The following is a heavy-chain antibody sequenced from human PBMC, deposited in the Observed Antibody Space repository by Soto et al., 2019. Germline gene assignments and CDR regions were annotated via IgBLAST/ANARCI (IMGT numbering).Heavy chain of an antibody. CDR1: GFTFSSYD. D-gene: IGHD7-27*01. Sequence: EVQLLESGGGLVQPGGSLRLSCAASGFTFSSYDMSWVRQAPGKGLEWVSGISGSGGSTYYADFVKGRFTISSDNSKNTLYQQMNSLRAEDTAAYYCAKGRPRNWVSMCSNWFDPGGQGTLVTVSS. J-gene: IGHJ5*02. V-gene: IGHV3-23*01. CDR2: ISGSGGST. CDR3: AKGRPRNWVSMCSNWFDP.